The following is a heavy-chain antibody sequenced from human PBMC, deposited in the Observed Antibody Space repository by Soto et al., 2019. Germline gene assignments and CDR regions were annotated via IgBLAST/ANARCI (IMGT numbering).Heavy chain of an antibody. CDR1: GYTFYSHS. CDR2: INADYGNT. V-gene: IGHV1-18*01. D-gene: IGHD5-18*01. Sequence: QAQLVQSGAEVKKPGASVKVSCKASGYTFYSHSISWVRQAPGQGLEWMGRINADYGNTQYAQKFRGRVTLTKDTSTTTVYMELTNLRSDDTDVYYCARCIQGDYYYGMDVWGQGTTVTVSS. CDR3: ARCIQGDYYYGMDV. J-gene: IGHJ6*02.